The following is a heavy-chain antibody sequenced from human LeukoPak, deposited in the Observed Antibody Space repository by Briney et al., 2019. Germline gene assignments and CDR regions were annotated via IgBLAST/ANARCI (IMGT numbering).Heavy chain of an antibody. D-gene: IGHD3-10*01. V-gene: IGHV3-48*01. CDR3: ARVDQDGSGSYVDY. J-gene: IGHJ4*02. CDR1: GFTFSSYS. CDR2: ISSSSSTI. Sequence: GGSLRLSCAASGFTFSSYSMNWVRQAPGKGLEWVSYISSSSSTIYYADSVKGRFTISRDNAKNSLYLQMNSLRAEDTAVYYCARVDQDGSGSYVDYWGQGTLVTVSS.